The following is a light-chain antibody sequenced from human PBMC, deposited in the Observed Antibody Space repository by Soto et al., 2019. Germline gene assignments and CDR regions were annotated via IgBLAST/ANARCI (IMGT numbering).Light chain of an antibody. Sequence: DIQMTQSPSSLSASVGDRVTITCRPSQDIGNSLAWYQQKPGTVPKLLIHTASTLQSGVPSRFSGSGSGKDFTLTISSLQPEDVATYYCQKYDSAPTFGPGTKVDIK. CDR2: TAS. V-gene: IGKV1-27*01. CDR3: QKYDSAPT. J-gene: IGKJ1*01. CDR1: QDIGNS.